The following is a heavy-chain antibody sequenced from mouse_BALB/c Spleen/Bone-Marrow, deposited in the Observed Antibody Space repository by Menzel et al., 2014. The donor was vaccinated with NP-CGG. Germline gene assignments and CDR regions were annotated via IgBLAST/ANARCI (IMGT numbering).Heavy chain of an antibody. V-gene: IGHV4-1*02. CDR1: GFDFSRYW. CDR2: INPDSSTI. D-gene: IGHD2-1*01. Sequence: EVRGVESGGGLVQPGGSLKLSCAASGFDFSRYWMSWVRQAPGKGLEWIGEINPDSSTINYTPSLTDKLIISRDNAKNTLYLQMSKVRSEDTALYYCALLGNYGYFDVWGAGTTVTVSS. CDR3: ALLGNYGYFDV. J-gene: IGHJ1*01.